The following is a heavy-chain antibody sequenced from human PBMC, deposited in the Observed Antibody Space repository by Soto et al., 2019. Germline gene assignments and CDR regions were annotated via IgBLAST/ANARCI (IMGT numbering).Heavy chain of an antibody. CDR3: TRATAVSFDY. CDR2: INPDARST. D-gene: IGHD2-2*01. Sequence: GGSLRLSCVASGFTFSSYWMHWVRQAPGKGLVWVSRINPDARSTSYADSVKGRFTISRDNAQNTVYLQVNSLRAEDTAVYYCTRATAVSFDYWGQGTLVTV. V-gene: IGHV3-74*01. J-gene: IGHJ4*02. CDR1: GFTFSSYW.